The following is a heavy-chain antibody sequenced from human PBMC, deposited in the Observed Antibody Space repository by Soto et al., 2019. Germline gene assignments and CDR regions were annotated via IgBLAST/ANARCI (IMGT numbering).Heavy chain of an antibody. CDR3: ARVRDWFDP. CDR1: GGSFSGYY. V-gene: IGHV4-34*01. J-gene: IGHJ5*02. CDR2: IDHRGYT. Sequence: QVQLQQWGAGLLKPSETLSLTCAVYGGSFSGYYWNWIRQPPGKGLEWIGEIDHRGYTNYNPSLTCRVTISVDTSKNQFSLRLTSVTAADTAVYYCARVRDWFDPWGQGTLVTVSS. D-gene: IGHD3-3*01.